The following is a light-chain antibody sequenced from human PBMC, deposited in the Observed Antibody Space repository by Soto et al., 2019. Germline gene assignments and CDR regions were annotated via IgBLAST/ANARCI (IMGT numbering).Light chain of an antibody. V-gene: IGKV3-15*01. CDR2: GAS. CDR3: QQYNNRPYT. CDR1: QSISSD. Sequence: EIMMTQSPDTLSVSPGERATVSCRASQSISSDFAWFQLKPGQAPRLLIYGASTRAPDVPDRFSGSGSGTEFTLTISSLQSEDFAVYYCQQYNNRPYTFGQGTNLEIK. J-gene: IGKJ2*01.